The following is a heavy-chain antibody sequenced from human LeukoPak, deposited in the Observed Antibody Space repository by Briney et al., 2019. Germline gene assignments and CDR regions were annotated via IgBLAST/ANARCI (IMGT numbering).Heavy chain of an antibody. D-gene: IGHD6-13*01. CDR2: IYTSGST. V-gene: IGHV4-61*02. CDR1: GGSIGSSSYY. J-gene: IGHJ5*02. Sequence: SETLSLTCTVSGGSIGSSSYYWSWIRQPAGKGLEWIGRIYTSGSTNYNPSLKSRVTMSVDTSKNQFSLKLSSVTAADTAVYYCARVAYSSSWPNWFDPWGQGTLVTVSS. CDR3: ARVAYSSSWPNWFDP.